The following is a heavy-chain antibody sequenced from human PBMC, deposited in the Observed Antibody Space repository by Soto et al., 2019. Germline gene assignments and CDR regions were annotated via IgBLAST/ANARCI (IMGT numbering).Heavy chain of an antibody. CDR3: ARDRRDDRGNWFDP. CDR2: IWYDGSHK. V-gene: IGHV3-33*01. CDR1: GFTFSRYG. J-gene: IGHJ5*02. D-gene: IGHD3-10*01. Sequence: QVQLVESGGGAAQPGTSLRLSCAASGFTFSRYGMHWVRQAPGKGLEWVAMIWYDGSHKNYGDSVKGRFTISRDNPKNTLFLLMDSLRVEDTALYYCARDRRDDRGNWFDPWGQGIMVTVSS.